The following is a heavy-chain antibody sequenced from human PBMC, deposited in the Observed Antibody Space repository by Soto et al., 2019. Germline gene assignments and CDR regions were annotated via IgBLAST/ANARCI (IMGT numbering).Heavy chain of an antibody. CDR2: IGSSGGGT. CDR1: GFTLSSYD. CDR3: VRHAKLTSVTANVGYYYGLDT. Sequence: PGGSLRLSCGASGFTLSSYDMSWVRLAPGKGLEWVSVIGSSGGGTYYADSVKGRFTISRDNSKLYLQMSRLRAEDTALYMCVRHAKLTSVTANVGYYYGLDTWGQGTTVTVSS. D-gene: IGHD4-4*01. V-gene: IGHV3-23*01. J-gene: IGHJ6*02.